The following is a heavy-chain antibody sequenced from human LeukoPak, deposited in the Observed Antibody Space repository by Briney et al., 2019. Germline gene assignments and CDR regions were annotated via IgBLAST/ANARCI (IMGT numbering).Heavy chain of an antibody. CDR3: ARAGYCSSTSPCIMDV. CDR1: GFTFSSYS. Sequence: PGGSLRLSCAASGFTFSSYSMNWVRQAPGKGLEWVSSISSSSGYIYYADSVKGRFTISRDNAKNSLYLQMNSLRAEDTAVYYCARAGYCSSTSPCIMDVWGQGTTVTVSS. D-gene: IGHD2-2*01. V-gene: IGHV3-21*01. J-gene: IGHJ6*02. CDR2: ISSSSGYI.